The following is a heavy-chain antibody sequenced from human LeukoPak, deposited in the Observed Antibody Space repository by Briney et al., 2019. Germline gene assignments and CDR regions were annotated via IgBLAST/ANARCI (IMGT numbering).Heavy chain of an antibody. CDR2: ISYDGSNK. V-gene: IGHV3-30*18. J-gene: IGHJ4*02. CDR1: GFTFSSYG. CDR3: AKDLLLDY. Sequence: PGRSLRLSCAASGFTFSSYGMHWVRQAPGKGLEWVGVISYDGSNKYYADSVKGRFTISRDNSKNTLYLQMNSLRAEDTAVYYCAKDLLLDYWGQGTLVTVSS.